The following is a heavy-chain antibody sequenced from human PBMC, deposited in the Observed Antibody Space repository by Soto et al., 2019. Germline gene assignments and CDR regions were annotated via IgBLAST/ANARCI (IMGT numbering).Heavy chain of an antibody. CDR3: ARLYGSGSTRRVRIDY. Sequence: GGSLRLSCAASGFTFDDYGMSWVRQAPGKGLEWVSGINWNGGSTGYADSVKGRFTISRDNAKNSLYLQMNSLRAEDTALFYCARLYGSGSTRRVRIDYWGQGTLVTVSS. D-gene: IGHD3-10*01. CDR2: INWNGGST. CDR1: GFTFDDYG. J-gene: IGHJ4*02. V-gene: IGHV3-20*04.